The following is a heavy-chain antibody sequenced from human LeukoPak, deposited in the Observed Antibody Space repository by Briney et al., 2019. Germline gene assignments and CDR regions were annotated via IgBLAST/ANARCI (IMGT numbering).Heavy chain of an antibody. D-gene: IGHD6-13*01. Sequence: GGSLRLSCAASGFTFSSYWMSWVRQAPGKGLEWVANMNQDGSEKYYVDSVKGRFAISRDNAKKSLYLQMNSLRAEDTAVYYCARALSSSWFPWGYWGQGTLVTVSS. CDR2: MNQDGSEK. CDR1: GFTFSSYW. J-gene: IGHJ4*02. V-gene: IGHV3-7*03. CDR3: ARALSSSWFPWGY.